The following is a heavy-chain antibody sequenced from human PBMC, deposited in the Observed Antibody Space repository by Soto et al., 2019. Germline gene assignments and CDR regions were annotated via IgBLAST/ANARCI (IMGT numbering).Heavy chain of an antibody. Sequence: SETLSLTCTVSGGSLSSSPYYWGWIRRPPGKGLEFIGSINYSGNTYYSPSLKSRVTLSVDTSKNQFSLKVTSVTATDTGLYYCSRRAPEGFDPWGQGTLVTVSS. CDR3: SRRAPEGFDP. V-gene: IGHV4-39*01. J-gene: IGHJ5*02. CDR1: GGSLSSSPYY. CDR2: INYSGNT.